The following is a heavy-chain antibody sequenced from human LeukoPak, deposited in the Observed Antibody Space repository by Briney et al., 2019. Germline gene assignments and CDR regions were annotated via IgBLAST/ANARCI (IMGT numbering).Heavy chain of an antibody. CDR2: INHSGST. J-gene: IGHJ5*02. D-gene: IGHD3-9*01. CDR3: ARMQPDYDILTGLYNWFDP. V-gene: IGHV4-34*01. Sequence: SETLSLTCAVYGGSFSGNYWSWIRQPPGKGLEWIGEINHSGSTNYNPSLKSRVTISVDTSKNQFSLKLSSVTAADTAVYYCARMQPDYDILTGLYNWFDPWGQGTLVTVSS. CDR1: GGSFSGNY.